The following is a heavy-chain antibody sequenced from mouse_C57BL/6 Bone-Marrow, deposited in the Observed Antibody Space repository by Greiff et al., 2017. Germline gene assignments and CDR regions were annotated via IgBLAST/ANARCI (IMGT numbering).Heavy chain of an antibody. D-gene: IGHD2-4*01. CDR2: IYPGSGST. CDR3: ARGRRLRRRGYAMDY. CDR1: GYTFTSYW. V-gene: IGHV1-55*01. Sequence: QVQLQQPGAELVKPGASVKMSCKASGYTFTSYWITWVKQRPGQGLEWIGDIYPGSGSTNYNEKFKSKATLTVDTSASTAYMQLSSLTSEDSAVYYCARGRRLRRRGYAMDYWGQGTSVTVSS. J-gene: IGHJ4*01.